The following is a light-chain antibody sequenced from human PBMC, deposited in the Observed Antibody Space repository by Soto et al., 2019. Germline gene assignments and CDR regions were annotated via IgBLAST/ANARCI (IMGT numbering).Light chain of an antibody. Sequence: NVFAQSPSTPSLSPGEKATPSCRASQSIPNSYVAWYQQRPGQAPRLLLYGAYNRATGIPDRFSGSGSGTDFTLTISRLEPEDFAMYYCQQYGGSPWTFGQGTKVDIK. CDR1: QSIPNSY. CDR2: GAY. J-gene: IGKJ1*01. CDR3: QQYGGSPWT. V-gene: IGKV3-20*01.